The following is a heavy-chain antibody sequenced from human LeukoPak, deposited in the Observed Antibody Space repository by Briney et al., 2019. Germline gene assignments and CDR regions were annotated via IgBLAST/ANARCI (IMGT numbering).Heavy chain of an antibody. Sequence: SETLSLTCSVSGYSISSGYYWGWIRQPPGKGLEWIGNIYHSGSTYYNPSLKSRVTTSVETSKNQFSLRLSSVTAADTAVYYCARVNEHDYPDLPFDYWGQGTLVTVSS. CDR2: IYHSGST. CDR3: ARVNEHDYPDLPFDY. J-gene: IGHJ4*02. V-gene: IGHV4-38-2*02. D-gene: IGHD4-11*01. CDR1: GYSISSGYY.